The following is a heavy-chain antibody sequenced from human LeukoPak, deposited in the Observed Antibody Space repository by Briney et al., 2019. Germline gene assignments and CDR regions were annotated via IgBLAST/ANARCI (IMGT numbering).Heavy chain of an antibody. Sequence: GGSLRLSCAASGFTFRSYWMSWVRQAPGKGLEWVANIKQDGSEKNYMDSVKGRFTISRDNAKNSLYLQMNSLRAEDTAVYYCASGATLISVWGQGTTVTVSS. V-gene: IGHV3-7*01. D-gene: IGHD1-26*01. CDR2: IKQDGSEK. J-gene: IGHJ6*02. CDR1: GFTFRSYW. CDR3: ASGATLISV.